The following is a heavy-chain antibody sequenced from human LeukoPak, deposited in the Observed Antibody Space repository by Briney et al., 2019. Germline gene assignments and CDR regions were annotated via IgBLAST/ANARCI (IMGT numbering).Heavy chain of an antibody. D-gene: IGHD2-15*01. CDR1: GYTFSGYY. J-gene: IGHJ4*02. CDR2: INPNSGGT. Sequence: GASVKVSCKASGYTFSGYYMHWVRQAPGQGLEWMGWINPNSGGTNYAQKFQGRVTMTRDTSISTAYMELSRLRSDDTAVYYCARDRGYCSGGSCQHFDYWGQGTLATVSS. V-gene: IGHV1-2*02. CDR3: ARDRGYCSGGSCQHFDY.